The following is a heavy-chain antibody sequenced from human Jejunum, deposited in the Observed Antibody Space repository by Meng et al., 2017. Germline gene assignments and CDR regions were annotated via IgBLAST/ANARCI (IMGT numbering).Heavy chain of an antibody. V-gene: IGHV3-7*01. J-gene: IGHJ4*02. D-gene: IGHD5-12*01. CDR1: GFSFSTYW. Sequence: GESLKISCAASGFSFSTYWMGWVRRAPGKGLDWVADINPDGSGKYYEDSVKGRFTISRDNAKNSLFLQMNSLRAEDTAVYYCASAARGDIAGEVYWGQGTRVT. CDR3: ASAARGDIAGEVY. CDR2: INPDGSGK.